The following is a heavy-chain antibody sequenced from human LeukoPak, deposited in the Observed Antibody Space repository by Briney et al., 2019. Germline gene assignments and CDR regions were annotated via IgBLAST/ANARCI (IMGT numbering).Heavy chain of an antibody. D-gene: IGHD1-26*01. Sequence: ASVKVSCKASGYTFTGYYMHWVRQAPGQGLEWMGWINPNSGGTNYAQKFQGRVTMTRDTSISTAYMELSRLRSDDTAVYYCARDLASRGPPDYWGQGTLVTVSS. CDR3: ARDLASRGPPDY. CDR2: INPNSGGT. V-gene: IGHV1-2*02. J-gene: IGHJ4*02. CDR1: GYTFTGYY.